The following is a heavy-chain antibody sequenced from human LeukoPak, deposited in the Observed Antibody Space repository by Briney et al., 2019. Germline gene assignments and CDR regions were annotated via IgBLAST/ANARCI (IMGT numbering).Heavy chain of an antibody. CDR3: ARALAYIGTHPYYFEF. J-gene: IGHJ4*02. D-gene: IGHD1-26*01. CDR2: INPNSGNT. V-gene: IGHV1-8*01. CDR1: GYTFASYD. Sequence: ASVKVSCKTSGYTFASYDINWVRQATGQGLEWMGWINPNSGNTGSAQRFQGRVTLTRDTSIRTAYMELSSLRSEDTAVYYCARALAYIGTHPYYFEFWGQGTLVTVSS.